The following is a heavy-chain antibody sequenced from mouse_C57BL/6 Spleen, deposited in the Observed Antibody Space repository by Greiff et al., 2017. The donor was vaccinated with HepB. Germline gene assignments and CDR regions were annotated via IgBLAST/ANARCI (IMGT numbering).Heavy chain of an antibody. CDR1: GYTFTDYN. J-gene: IGHJ2*01. CDR2: INPNNGGT. V-gene: IGHV1-18*01. D-gene: IGHD2-2*01. CDR3: ARRDYGYDGYFDY. Sequence: EVKLMESGPELVKPGASVKLPCKASGYTFTDYNMDWVKQSHGKSLEWIGDINPNNGGTIYNQKFKGKATLTVDKSSSTAYMELRSLTSEDTAVYYCARRDYGYDGYFDYWGQGTTLTVSS.